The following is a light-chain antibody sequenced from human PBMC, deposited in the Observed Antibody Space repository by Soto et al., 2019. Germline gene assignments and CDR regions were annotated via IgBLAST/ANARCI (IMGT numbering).Light chain of an antibody. CDR1: SSNIGTGFD. J-gene: IGLJ2*01. Sequence: QAVVPQPPSVSAAPGQRVTISCSGSSSNIGTGFDVHWYQLLPGRAPKLLIYGTQKRPAGVADLFSGTKCGSSASLTITVLQAEDEAYYYGPSYDITLSNVIFGGGTQLTVL. V-gene: IGLV1-40*01. CDR2: GTQ. CDR3: PSYDITLSNVI.